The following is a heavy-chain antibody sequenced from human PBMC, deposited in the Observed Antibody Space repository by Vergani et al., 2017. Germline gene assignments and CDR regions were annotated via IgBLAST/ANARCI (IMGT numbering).Heavy chain of an antibody. Sequence: EVQLLESGGGLVQPGGSLRLSCAASGFTFSSYAMSWVRQAPGKGLEWVSAISGSGGSTYYADSVKGRFTISRDNSKNTLYLQMNSMRAEDTAVYYCAKDLQWLVRGMGAFEIWGQGTMVTVSS. D-gene: IGHD6-19*01. CDR2: ISGSGGST. CDR3: AKDLQWLVRGMGAFEI. J-gene: IGHJ3*02. V-gene: IGHV3-23*01. CDR1: GFTFSSYA.